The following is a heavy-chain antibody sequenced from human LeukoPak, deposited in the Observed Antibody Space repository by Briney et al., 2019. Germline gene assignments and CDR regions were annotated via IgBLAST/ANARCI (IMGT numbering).Heavy chain of an antibody. CDR1: GFTVSSTY. J-gene: IGHJ3*02. Sequence: AGGSLRLSCAASGFTVSSTYMSWVSQAPGKGLEWVSVIYSGGSTYYADSVKGRFTISRDNSKNTLYLQMNSLRAEDTAVYYCAKFGLAGSGRYHDAFDIWGQGTMVTVSS. CDR3: AKFGLAGSGRYHDAFDI. CDR2: IYSGGST. D-gene: IGHD3-10*01. V-gene: IGHV3-53*01.